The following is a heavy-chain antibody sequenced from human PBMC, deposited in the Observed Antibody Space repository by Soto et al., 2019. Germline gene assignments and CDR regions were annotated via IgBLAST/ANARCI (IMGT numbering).Heavy chain of an antibody. CDR1: GGSISSYY. V-gene: IGHV4-59*01. D-gene: IGHD3-10*01. CDR3: ARVQAMVRGGYYYYYYVDV. Sequence: PSETLSLTCTVSGGSISSYYWSWIRQPPGKGLEWIGYIYYSGSTNYNPSLKSRVTISVDTSKNQFSLKLSSVTAADTAVYYCARVQAMVRGGYYYYYYVDVWGKGTTVTVSS. J-gene: IGHJ6*03. CDR2: IYYSGST.